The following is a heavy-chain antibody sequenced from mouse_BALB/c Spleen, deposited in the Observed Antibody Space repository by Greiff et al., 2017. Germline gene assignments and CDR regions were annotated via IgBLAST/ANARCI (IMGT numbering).Heavy chain of an antibody. CDR1: GFTFSSYA. CDR2: ISSGGSYT. V-gene: IGHV5-9-4*01. Sequence: EVKLMESGGGLVKPGGSLKLSCAASGFTFSSYAMSWVRQSPEKRLEWVAEISSGGSYTYYPDTVTGRFTISRDNAKNTLYLEMSSLRSEDTAMYYCARDGTVVARDDWFAYWGQGTLVTVSA. CDR3: ARDGTVVARDDWFAY. J-gene: IGHJ3*01. D-gene: IGHD1-1*01.